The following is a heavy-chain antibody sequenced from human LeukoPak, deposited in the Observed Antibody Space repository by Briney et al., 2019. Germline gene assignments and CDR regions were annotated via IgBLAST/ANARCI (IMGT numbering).Heavy chain of an antibody. CDR1: GYSFTSYW. V-gene: IGHV5-51*01. J-gene: IGHJ5*02. CDR2: IYPGDSDT. Sequence: ESLKISCKGSGYSFTSYWIGWVRQMPGKGLEWMGIIYPGDSDTRYSPSFQGQVTISADKSISTAYLQWSSLKASDTAMYYCARHPYCSSTSCSNWFDPWGQGTLVTVSS. D-gene: IGHD2-2*01. CDR3: ARHPYCSSTSCSNWFDP.